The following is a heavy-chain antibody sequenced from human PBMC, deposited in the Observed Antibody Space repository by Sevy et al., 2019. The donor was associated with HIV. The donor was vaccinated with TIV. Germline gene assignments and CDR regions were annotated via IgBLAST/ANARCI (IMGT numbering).Heavy chain of an antibody. CDR2: INPNSSGT. J-gene: IGHJ5*02. V-gene: IGHV1-2*02. CDR3: ARECVYCSGGRCKPGGWFDP. D-gene: IGHD2-15*01. CDR1: AYTFTGYY. Sequence: ASVKVSCKASAYTFTGYYMHWVPQAPGQGLEWMVWINPNSSGTNYAQKCQSRVTMTRDTSISTAYMEMSRLRSDDKAEYYCARECVYCSGGRCKPGGWFDPWGQGTLVTVSS.